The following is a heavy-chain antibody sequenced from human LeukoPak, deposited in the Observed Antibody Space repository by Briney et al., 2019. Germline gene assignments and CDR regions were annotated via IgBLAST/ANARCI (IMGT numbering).Heavy chain of an antibody. CDR2: ISYSGST. Sequence: SETLSLTCTVSSDSISSNYWSWIRQPPGKGLEWIGYISYSGSTNYNPSLRSRVTISVDTSKNQFSLKLNSVTAADTAVYYCARSTEYSSGSLFFDYWGQGTLVTVSS. CDR3: ARSTEYSSGSLFFDY. J-gene: IGHJ4*02. D-gene: IGHD6-19*01. V-gene: IGHV4-59*01. CDR1: SDSISSNY.